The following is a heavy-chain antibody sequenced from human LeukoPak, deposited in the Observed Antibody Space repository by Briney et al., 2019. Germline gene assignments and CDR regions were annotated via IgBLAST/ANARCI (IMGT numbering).Heavy chain of an antibody. V-gene: IGHV3-9*01. D-gene: IGHD6-19*01. Sequence: GGSLRLSCAASGFTFDDYAMHWVRQAPGKGLEWVSGITWNSDSIDYADSVKGRFTISRDNSKNTLYLQMNSLRAEDTAVYYCAKDGGRIAVADSTDYWGQGTLVTVSS. CDR1: GFTFDDYA. J-gene: IGHJ4*02. CDR3: AKDGGRIAVADSTDY. CDR2: ITWNSDSI.